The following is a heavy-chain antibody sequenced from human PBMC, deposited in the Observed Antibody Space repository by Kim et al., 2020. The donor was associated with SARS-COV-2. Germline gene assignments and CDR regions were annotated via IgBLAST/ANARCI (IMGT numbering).Heavy chain of an antibody. Sequence: GESLKISCKGSGYSFTSYWISWVRQMPGKGLEWMGRIHLSDSYAKYSPSFQGHVTISADKSISTAYLQWSSLKASDTAMYYCARHGHEYSTSSYYYYGMDVWGLGTTVTVSS. CDR1: GYSFTSYW. D-gene: IGHD6-6*01. CDR3: ARHGHEYSTSSYYYYGMDV. CDR2: IHLSDSYA. J-gene: IGHJ6*02. V-gene: IGHV5-10-1*01.